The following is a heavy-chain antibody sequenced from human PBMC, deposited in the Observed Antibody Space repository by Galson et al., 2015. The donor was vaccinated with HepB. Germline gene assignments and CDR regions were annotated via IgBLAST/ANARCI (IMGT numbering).Heavy chain of an antibody. CDR1: GFTFSSYA. CDR3: ARGDIVVVTAIVY. CDR2: ISYDGSNK. Sequence: SLRLSCAASGFTFSSYAMHWVRQAPGKGLEWVAVISYDGSNKYYADSVKGRFTISRDNSKNTLYLQMNSLRAEDTAVYYCARGDIVVVTAIVYWGQGTLVTVSS. J-gene: IGHJ4*02. V-gene: IGHV3-30-3*01. D-gene: IGHD2-21*02.